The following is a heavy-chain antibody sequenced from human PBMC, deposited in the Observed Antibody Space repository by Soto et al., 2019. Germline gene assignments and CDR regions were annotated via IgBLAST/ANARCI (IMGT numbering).Heavy chain of an antibody. CDR3: AKNGDFDYDAFDV. V-gene: IGHV3-23*01. Sequence: GGSLRLSCAASDSTIRRYAMSWVRQAPGKGLEWVSGITGNSARIYYADSVKGRFSISRDNSKNTLYLQMDTLRAEDTAVYYCAKNGDFDYDAFDVWGQGTVVTVSS. CDR2: ITGNSARI. D-gene: IGHD3-16*01. J-gene: IGHJ3*01. CDR1: DSTIRRYA.